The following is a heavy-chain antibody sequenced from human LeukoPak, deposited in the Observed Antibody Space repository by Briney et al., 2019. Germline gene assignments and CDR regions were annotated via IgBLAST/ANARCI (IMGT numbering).Heavy chain of an antibody. J-gene: IGHJ4*02. Sequence: ASVKVSCKASGYTFTTYSIFWMRQAPGQGLEWMGWINAGNGNTKYSQELQGRVTITRGTSANTAYVELSSLRSEDTAVYYCAREHDFLIDYSFDYWGQGTLVTVSS. D-gene: IGHD3-3*01. V-gene: IGHV1-3*01. CDR2: INAGNGNT. CDR1: GYTFTTYS. CDR3: AREHDFLIDYSFDY.